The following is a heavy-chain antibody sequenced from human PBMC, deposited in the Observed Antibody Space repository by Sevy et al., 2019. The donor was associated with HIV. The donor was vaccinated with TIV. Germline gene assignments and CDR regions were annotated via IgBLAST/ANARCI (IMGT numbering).Heavy chain of an antibody. J-gene: IGHJ6*02. CDR2: IYYSGRT. V-gene: IGHV4-59*01. CDR1: GVSISGYY. CDR3: ARALAEYCYAMDV. Sequence: SETLSLTCSVSGVSISGYYWTWIRQTPGKGLEWIGYIYYSGRTNYNPSLQGRVAISSDTSKNQFSLKLSSVTAADTAVYYCARALAEYCYAMDVWGQGTTVTVSS.